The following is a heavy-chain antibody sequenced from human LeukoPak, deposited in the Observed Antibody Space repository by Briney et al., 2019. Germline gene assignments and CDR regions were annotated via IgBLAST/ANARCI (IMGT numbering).Heavy chain of an antibody. CDR2: ISGSGGST. CDR3: AKVGYYDSSGYDY. D-gene: IGHD3-22*01. J-gene: IGHJ4*02. V-gene: IGHV3-23*01. Sequence: PGGSLRLSCAASGFTFSSYAMSWVRQAPGKGLEWVSAISGSGGSTYYADSVKGRFTISRDNSKNTLYLHMNSLRAEDTAVYYCAKVGYYDSSGYDYWGQGTLVTVSS. CDR1: GFTFSSYA.